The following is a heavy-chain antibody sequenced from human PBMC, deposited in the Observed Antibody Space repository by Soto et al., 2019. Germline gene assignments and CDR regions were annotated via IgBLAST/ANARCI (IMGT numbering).Heavy chain of an antibody. D-gene: IGHD6-13*01. V-gene: IGHV3-11*01. Sequence: VQLVESGGGLVQPGGSLRLSCAASGFTFSDYYMTWIRQAPGKGLECVSYISSDGRTIYYADSVEGRFTISRDNAKNSLYLQMNSLRAEDTAVYFCAKDRYGSSSHEVDYWGQGTLVTVSS. CDR1: GFTFSDYY. CDR2: ISSDGRTI. J-gene: IGHJ4*02. CDR3: AKDRYGSSSHEVDY.